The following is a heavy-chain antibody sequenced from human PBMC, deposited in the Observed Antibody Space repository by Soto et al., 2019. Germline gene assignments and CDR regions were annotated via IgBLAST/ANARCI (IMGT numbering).Heavy chain of an antibody. J-gene: IGHJ4*02. Sequence: GASVKASCKASGYTITSYGISWVRQAPGQGLEWMGWISAYNGNTNYAQKLQGRVTMTTDTSTNTANMELRSLRTDDTAVYYCAMERDDDDSGRLDYWGQGTLVTVSS. V-gene: IGHV1-18*04. CDR1: GYTITSYG. D-gene: IGHD3-10*01. CDR3: AMERDDDDSGRLDY. CDR2: ISAYNGNT.